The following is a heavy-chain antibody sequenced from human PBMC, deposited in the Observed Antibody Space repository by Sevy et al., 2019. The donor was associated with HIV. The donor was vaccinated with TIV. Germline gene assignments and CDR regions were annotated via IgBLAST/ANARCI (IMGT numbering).Heavy chain of an antibody. CDR3: ARDKEQLPNWPARWFDP. CDR1: GYVFASYG. V-gene: IGHV1-18*01. D-gene: IGHD6-13*01. Sequence: ASVKVSCKAFGYVFASYGISWVRLAPGQGLEWMGWISPFSGDTKYAQKFQGRVTMTTDTSTATAYMEVRSLRSDDTAVYYCARDKEQLPNWPARWFDPWGQGTLVTVSS. J-gene: IGHJ5*02. CDR2: ISPFSGDT.